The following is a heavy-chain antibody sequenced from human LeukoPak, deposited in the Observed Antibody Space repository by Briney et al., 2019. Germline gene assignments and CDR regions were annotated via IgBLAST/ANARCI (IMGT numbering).Heavy chain of an antibody. CDR1: GGTFSSYA. CDR2: IIPILGIA. Sequence: SVKVSCKASGGTFSSYAISWVRQAPGQGLEWMGRIIPILGIANYAQKFQGRVTITADKSTSTAYMELSSLRSEDTAVYYCARDPDYYDSSGYYARGPFDYWGQGTLVTVSS. CDR3: ARDPDYYDSSGYYARGPFDY. D-gene: IGHD3-22*01. V-gene: IGHV1-69*04. J-gene: IGHJ4*02.